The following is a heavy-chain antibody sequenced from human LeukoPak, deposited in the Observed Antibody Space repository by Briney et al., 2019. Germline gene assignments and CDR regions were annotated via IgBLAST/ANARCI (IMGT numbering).Heavy chain of an antibody. Sequence: PGGSLRLSCAASGFTFSSYGMHWVRQAPGKGLEWVAVISYDGSNKYYADSVKGRFTISRDNSKNTLYLQMNSLRAEDTAVYYCAKGATSSWLNWFDPWGQGTLVTVSS. CDR3: AKGATSSWLNWFDP. D-gene: IGHD6-13*01. J-gene: IGHJ5*02. CDR1: GFTFSSYG. CDR2: ISYDGSNK. V-gene: IGHV3-30*18.